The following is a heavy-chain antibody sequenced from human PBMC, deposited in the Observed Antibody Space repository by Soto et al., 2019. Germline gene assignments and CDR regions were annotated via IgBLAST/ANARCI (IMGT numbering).Heavy chain of an antibody. CDR3: GAGQYFSDY. J-gene: IGHJ4*02. D-gene: IGHD6-13*01. V-gene: IGHV3-30*03. CDR1: GFTFSSYG. CDR2: ISYDGSDK. Sequence: QVQLVESGGGVVQPGRSLRLSCAASGFTFSSYGMHWVRQAPGKGLEWVALISYDGSDKYYADSVKGRFTISRDNSKNTLYLQMNSLRVEDTAVYYCGAGQYFSDYWGQGTLVNVSS.